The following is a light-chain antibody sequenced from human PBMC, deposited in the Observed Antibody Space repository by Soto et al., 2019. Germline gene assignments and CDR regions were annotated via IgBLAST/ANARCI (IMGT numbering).Light chain of an antibody. V-gene: IGLV2-8*01. J-gene: IGLJ1*01. CDR3: TSYAGTYSFFYV. CDR2: EVS. CDR1: RSEVGAYNY. Sequence: QSVVTQPPSASGSPGQSVTISCTGTRSEVGAYNYVYWYQQLPGKAPKLIIYEVSKRPSGVPDRFSGSKSGNTASLTVSGLQAEDEADYYCTSYAGTYSFFYVFGTGTKVTVL.